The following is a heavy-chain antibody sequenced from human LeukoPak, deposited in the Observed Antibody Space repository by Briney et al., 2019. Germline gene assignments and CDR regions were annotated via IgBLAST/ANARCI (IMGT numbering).Heavy chain of an antibody. CDR1: GGTFSTYA. V-gene: IGHV1-69*01. CDR2: IIPIFGTV. D-gene: IGHD5-24*01. CDR3: ARETGRDGYKDLDY. J-gene: IGHJ4*02. Sequence: ASVKVSCKTSGGTFSTYAITWVRQAPGQGLKWMGGIIPIFGTVNYAQKFQGRVTISADESTSTAYMELSSLRSEDTAVYYCARETGRDGYKDLDYWGQGTLVTVSS.